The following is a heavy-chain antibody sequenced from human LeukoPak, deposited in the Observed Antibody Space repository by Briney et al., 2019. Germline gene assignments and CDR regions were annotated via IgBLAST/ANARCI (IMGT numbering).Heavy chain of an antibody. CDR3: ARYCSSTSCYLKFDP. V-gene: IGHV4-59*01. Sequence: SETLSLTCTVSGGSISSYYWSWIRQPPGKGLEWIGYIYCSGSTNYNPSLKSRVTISVDTSKNQFSLKLSSVTAADTAVYYCARYCSSTSCYLKFDPWGQGTLVTVSS. J-gene: IGHJ5*02. CDR2: IYCSGST. D-gene: IGHD2-2*01. CDR1: GGSISSYY.